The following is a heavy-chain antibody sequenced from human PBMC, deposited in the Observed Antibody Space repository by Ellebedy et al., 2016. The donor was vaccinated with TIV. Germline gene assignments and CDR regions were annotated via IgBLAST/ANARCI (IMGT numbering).Heavy chain of an antibody. CDR1: GFTFRNYW. CDR3: ATLTGGGYGKYYFDY. V-gene: IGHV3-21*03. D-gene: IGHD1-26*01. CDR2: ISPRSDYI. Sequence: GGSLRLSCAASGFTFRNYWMNWVRQAPGKGLEWVSSISPRSDYIYYRDSVKGRFTISRDNAKNSLYLQMDSLRAEDTAVYYCATLTGGGYGKYYFDYWGQGTLVTVSS. J-gene: IGHJ4*02.